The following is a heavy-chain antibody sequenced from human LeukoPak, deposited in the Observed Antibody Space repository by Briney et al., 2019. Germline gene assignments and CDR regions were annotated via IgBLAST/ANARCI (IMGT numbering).Heavy chain of an antibody. V-gene: IGHV3-48*03. Sequence: GGSLRLSCAASGFTFSSYEMNWVRQAPGKGLKWVSYISSSGSTIYYADSVKGRFTISRDNSKNTLYLQMNSLRAEDTAVYYCASNPYSSYDYWGQGTLVTVSS. CDR3: ASNPYSSYDY. D-gene: IGHD6-6*01. CDR2: ISSSGSTI. J-gene: IGHJ4*02. CDR1: GFTFSSYE.